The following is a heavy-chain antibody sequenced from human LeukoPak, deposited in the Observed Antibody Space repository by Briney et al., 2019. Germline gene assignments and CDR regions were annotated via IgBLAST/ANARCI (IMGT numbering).Heavy chain of an antibody. J-gene: IGHJ4*02. D-gene: IGHD3-3*01. CDR2: INPDGSIK. Sequence: GGSLRLSCAASGFIFGGYWMSWVRQAPGWGLEWVANINPDGSIKYYVDSIKGRFTISRDNAKNSLYLQMNSLRAEDTAVYYCASGFLPWLYWGQGTLVTVSS. V-gene: IGHV3-7*01. CDR3: ASGFLPWLY. CDR1: GFIFGGYW.